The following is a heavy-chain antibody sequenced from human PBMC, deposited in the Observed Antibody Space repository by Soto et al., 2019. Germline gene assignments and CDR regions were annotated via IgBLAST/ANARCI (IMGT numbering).Heavy chain of an antibody. V-gene: IGHV3-23*04. CDR3: AKDEFVYGSGRSPDH. CDR1: GFTFRPYA. Sequence: EVQLVESGGGSVQPGGSLRLSCVVSGFTFRPYAMSWVRQAPGKGLEWVSVIRVGGGETYYTDSVKGRFTISRDDSKNTLYLQIDGLRADDTAVYYCAKDEFVYGSGRSPDHWGQGVLVTVSS. D-gene: IGHD3-10*01. CDR2: IRVGGGET. J-gene: IGHJ4*02.